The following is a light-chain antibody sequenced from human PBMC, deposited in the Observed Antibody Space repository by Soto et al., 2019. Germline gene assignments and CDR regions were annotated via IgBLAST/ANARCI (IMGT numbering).Light chain of an antibody. CDR2: ATS. Sequence: AIRMTQSPSSLSASTGDRVTITCRASQGISSYLAWFQQKPGRPPKLLMSATSTLQSDVPSRFSGSGSGTDFTFTIGCLQSEDLATYYCQQYYTYPWTFGQGTKVDIK. V-gene: IGKV1-8*01. CDR1: QGISSY. CDR3: QQYYTYPWT. J-gene: IGKJ1*01.